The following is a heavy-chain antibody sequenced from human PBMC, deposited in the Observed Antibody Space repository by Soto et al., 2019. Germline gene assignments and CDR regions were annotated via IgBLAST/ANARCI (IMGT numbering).Heavy chain of an antibody. V-gene: IGHV1-69*06. CDR1: GGTFSSYA. CDR2: IIPIFGTA. D-gene: IGHD1-7*01. CDR3: ARSPKGITGTTYMGDYYYYGMDV. J-gene: IGHJ6*02. Sequence: GASVKVSCKASGGTFSSYAISWVRQAPGQGLEWMGGIIPIFGTANYAQKFQGRVTITADKSTSTAYMELSSLRSEDTAVYYCARSPKGITGTTYMGDYYYYGMDVWGQGTTVTVSS.